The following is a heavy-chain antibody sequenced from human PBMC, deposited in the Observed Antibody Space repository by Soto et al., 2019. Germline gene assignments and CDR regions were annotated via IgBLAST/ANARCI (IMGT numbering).Heavy chain of an antibody. CDR3: ARGFRLFRGSFDA. J-gene: IGHJ5*02. V-gene: IGHV4-34*01. D-gene: IGHD2-15*01. Sequence: QVQLQQWGAGLLKPSETLSLTCAVYGGPFSGSYWNWIRQPPGKGLEWIGEINHNTNTIYNPSLTSRVTISVDTSKNHFSRKLTSVTDADTAVYYCARGFRLFRGSFDAWGQGTLVTVSS. CDR1: GGPFSGSY. CDR2: INHNTNT.